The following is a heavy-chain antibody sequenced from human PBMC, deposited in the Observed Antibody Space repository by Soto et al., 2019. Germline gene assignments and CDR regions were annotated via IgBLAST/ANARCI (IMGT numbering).Heavy chain of an antibody. D-gene: IGHD3-10*01. CDR2: SYYSGST. CDR3: ARHVSELLRFGELLWFDR. Sequence: QLQLQESSPGLVKPSETLSLTCTVSGGYISRIIYYGGGIRQPPGKGLELIGSSYYSGSTCYNPSLKSRVAIAVDTAKTQFSLERSSGTAAAPAVYSRARHVSELLRFGELLWFDRSGQGTLVTVFS. V-gene: IGHV4-39*01. CDR1: GGYISRIIYY. J-gene: IGHJ5*02.